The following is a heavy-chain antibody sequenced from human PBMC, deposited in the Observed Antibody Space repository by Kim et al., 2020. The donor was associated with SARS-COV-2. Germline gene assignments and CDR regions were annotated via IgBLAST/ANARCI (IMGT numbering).Heavy chain of an antibody. CDR1: GGSISSSSYY. J-gene: IGHJ4*02. CDR2: IYYSGST. V-gene: IGHV4-39*01. Sequence: SETLSLTCTLSGGSISSSSYYWGWIRQPPGKGLEWIGSIYYSGSTYYNPSLKSRVTISVDTSKNQFSLKLSSVTAADTAVYYCARHLRGGIAVAGGYYFDYWGQGTLVTVSS. CDR3: ARHLRGGIAVAGGYYFDY. D-gene: IGHD6-19*01.